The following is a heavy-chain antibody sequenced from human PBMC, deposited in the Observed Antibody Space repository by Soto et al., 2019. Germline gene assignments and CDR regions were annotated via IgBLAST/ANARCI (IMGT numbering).Heavy chain of an antibody. V-gene: IGHV3-48*02. CDR1: GFTFSDYA. Sequence: EVKLVESGGGLVQPGGSLRLSCDASGFTFSDYAMSWVRQAPGKGLEWVSFISKGSSTIYYADSLKGRFTLSRDNAKNSLYLQMNNLREEDTAIYYCTKDSGTYQELLDYWGQGTLVTVSS. D-gene: IGHD1-26*01. J-gene: IGHJ4*02. CDR3: TKDSGTYQELLDY. CDR2: ISKGSSTI.